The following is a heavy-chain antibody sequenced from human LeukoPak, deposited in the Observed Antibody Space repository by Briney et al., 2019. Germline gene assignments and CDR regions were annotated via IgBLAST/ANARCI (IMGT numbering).Heavy chain of an antibody. J-gene: IGHJ4*02. Sequence: SETLSLTCAVSGGSIRSGGYSWSWIRQPPGKGLEWIGYIYHSGSTYYNPSLKSRVTISVDRSKNQFSLKLSSVTAADTAVYYCASVDTAMGGFDYWGQGTLVTVSS. CDR3: ASVDTAMGGFDY. CDR2: IYHSGST. D-gene: IGHD5-18*01. CDR1: GGSIRSGGYS. V-gene: IGHV4-30-2*01.